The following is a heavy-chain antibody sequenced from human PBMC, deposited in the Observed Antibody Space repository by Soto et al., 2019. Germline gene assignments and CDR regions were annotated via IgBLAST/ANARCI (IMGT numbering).Heavy chain of an antibody. J-gene: IGHJ4*02. D-gene: IGHD2-21*02. CDR3: ATTTAYYFEF. CDR2: IYPGDSDT. V-gene: IGHV5-51*01. Sequence: PGESLKISCKGSGYSFSTYWIGWVRQMPGKGLEWMGNIYPGDSDTRYSPSFQGQVTFSADNSIRTAFLQWSSLKASDTAIYYCATTTAYYFEFWGQGTQVTVSS. CDR1: GYSFSTYW.